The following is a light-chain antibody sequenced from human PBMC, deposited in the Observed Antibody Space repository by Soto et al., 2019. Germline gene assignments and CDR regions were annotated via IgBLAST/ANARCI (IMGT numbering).Light chain of an antibody. J-gene: IGLJ2*01. CDR3: QSSDGSLKL. CDR2: DNN. Sequence: QPVLTQPPSVSGAPGQRVTISCTGSSSNIGAGSDVHWYQQFPGTAPKLLIYDNNNRPSGVPDRFSGSKSGTSASLAITGLQAEDEADYYCQSSDGSLKLFGGGTQLTVL. V-gene: IGLV1-40*01. CDR1: SSNIGAGSD.